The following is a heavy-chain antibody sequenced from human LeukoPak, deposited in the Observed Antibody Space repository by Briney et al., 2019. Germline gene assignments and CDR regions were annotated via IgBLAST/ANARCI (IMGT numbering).Heavy chain of an antibody. J-gene: IGHJ3*02. CDR2: IYTSGST. V-gene: IGHV4-61*02. Sequence: PSETLSLTCTVSGGSISSGSYYWSWIRQPAGKGLEWIGRIYTSGSTDYNPSLKSRVTISVDTSKNQFSLKLSSLTAADTTVYYCTRESAKQLGNDAFDIWGQGRMVTVSS. CDR3: TRESAKQLGNDAFDI. D-gene: IGHD6-6*01. CDR1: GGSISSGSYY.